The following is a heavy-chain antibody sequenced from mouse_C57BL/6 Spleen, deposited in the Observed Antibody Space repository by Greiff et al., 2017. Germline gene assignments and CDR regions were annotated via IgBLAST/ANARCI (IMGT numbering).Heavy chain of an antibody. CDR3: ARGEGVTTTGYYFDY. J-gene: IGHJ2*01. Sequence: EVQLQQSGPELVKPGASVKISCKASGYTFTDYYMNWVKQSHGKSLEWIGDINPNNGGTSYNQKFKGKATLTVDKSSSTAYMELRSLTSEDSAVYYCARGEGVTTTGYYFDYWGQGTTLTVSS. D-gene: IGHD2-2*01. CDR2: INPNNGGT. V-gene: IGHV1-26*01. CDR1: GYTFTDYY.